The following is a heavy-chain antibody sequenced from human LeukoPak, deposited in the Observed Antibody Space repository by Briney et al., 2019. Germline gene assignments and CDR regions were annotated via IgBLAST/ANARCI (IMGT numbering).Heavy chain of an antibody. Sequence: SETLSLTCTVSGGSISSYYWSWIRQPPGKGLEWIGYIYYSGSTNYNPSLKSRVTISVDTSKNQFSLKLTSVTAADTAVYYCARVYQSAEYYFDYWGQGNLVSVSS. CDR2: IYYSGST. CDR3: ARVYQSAEYYFDY. J-gene: IGHJ4*02. V-gene: IGHV4-59*01. CDR1: GGSISSYY. D-gene: IGHD2-2*01.